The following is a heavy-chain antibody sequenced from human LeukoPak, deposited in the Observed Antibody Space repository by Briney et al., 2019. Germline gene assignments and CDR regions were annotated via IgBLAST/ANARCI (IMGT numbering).Heavy chain of an antibody. CDR2: INHSGST. D-gene: IGHD6-6*01. CDR3: ARSPYSSSPQFDY. V-gene: IGHV4-34*01. Sequence: SETLSLTCAVYGGSFSGYYWSWIRQPPGKGLEWIGEINHSGSTNYNPSLKSRVTISVDTSKNQFSLKLSSVTAADTAVYYCARSPYSSSPQFDYWGQGTLVTVSS. CDR1: GGSFSGYY. J-gene: IGHJ4*02.